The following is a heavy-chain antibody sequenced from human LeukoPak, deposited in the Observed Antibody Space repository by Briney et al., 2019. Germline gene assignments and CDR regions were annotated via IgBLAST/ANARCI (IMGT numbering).Heavy chain of an antibody. Sequence: SSVKVSCKSSRGTFSSYAISWVRQAPGQGLEWMGRINPNLYIAHYAQKFQGRVTITADKSTSTAYMELSSLIFEETAVYYCARDHHCSGGSCSSLDNKRFDYWGQGTLVTVSS. CDR1: RGTFSSYA. D-gene: IGHD2-15*01. CDR3: ARDHHCSGGSCSSLDNKRFDY. V-gene: IGHV1-69*04. J-gene: IGHJ4*02. CDR2: INPNLYIA.